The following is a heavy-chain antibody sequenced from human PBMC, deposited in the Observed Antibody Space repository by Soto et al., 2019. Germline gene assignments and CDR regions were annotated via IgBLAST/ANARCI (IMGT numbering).Heavy chain of an antibody. J-gene: IGHJ4*02. CDR2: ISGYNGNT. D-gene: IGHD4-17*01. CDR3: ARGDYGGNPDS. CDR1: GYTFTIYG. V-gene: IGHV1-18*01. Sequence: QVQLVQSEGEVKNPGASVKVSCRTSGYTFTIYGVNWVRQAPGQGLEWMGWISGYNGNTNYAQKFQARVTMTTATSTSTAYMELRSLTSDDTAVYYCARGDYGGNPDSCGQGTLVTVSS.